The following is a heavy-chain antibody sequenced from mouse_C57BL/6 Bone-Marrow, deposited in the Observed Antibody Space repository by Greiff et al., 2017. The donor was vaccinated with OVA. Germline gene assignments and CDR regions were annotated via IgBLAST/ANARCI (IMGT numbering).Heavy chain of an antibody. Sequence: VQLQQSGTVLARPGASVKMSCKTSGYTFTSYWMHWVKQRPGQGLEWIGAIYPGSGDTSYNQKFKGKATLTAVTSASTAYMELSSLTNEDSAVYYCTRGSLPLDYWGQGTTLTVSS. J-gene: IGHJ2*01. V-gene: IGHV1-5*01. CDR2: IYPGSGDT. CDR1: GYTFTSYW. CDR3: TRGSLPLDY. D-gene: IGHD2-3*01.